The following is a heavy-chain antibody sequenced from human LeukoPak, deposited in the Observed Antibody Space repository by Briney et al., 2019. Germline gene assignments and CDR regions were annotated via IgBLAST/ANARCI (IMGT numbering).Heavy chain of an antibody. CDR3: ARHTTHGDYNPNDY. Sequence: PSETLSLTCTVSGGSISSYYWSWIRQPPGKGLEWIGYVYYSGSTNYNSSLKSRVTISVDTSKNQFSLKLSSVTAADTAVYYCARHTTHGDYNPNDYWGQGTLVTVSS. D-gene: IGHD3-16*01. CDR1: GGSISSYY. V-gene: IGHV4-59*08. CDR2: VYYSGST. J-gene: IGHJ4*02.